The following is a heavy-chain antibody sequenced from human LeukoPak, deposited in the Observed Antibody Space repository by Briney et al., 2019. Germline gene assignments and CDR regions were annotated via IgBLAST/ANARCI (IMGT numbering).Heavy chain of an antibody. D-gene: IGHD3-22*01. Sequence: WIRQPPGKGLEWIGSIYYSGSTYYNPSLEGRGTMSIDTSNNQFSLKLTSATATDTAVYYCVRLFYYDSSGPPSWGQGTLVTVSS. CDR3: VRLFYYDSSGPPS. V-gene: IGHV4-39*01. CDR2: IYYSGST. J-gene: IGHJ5*02.